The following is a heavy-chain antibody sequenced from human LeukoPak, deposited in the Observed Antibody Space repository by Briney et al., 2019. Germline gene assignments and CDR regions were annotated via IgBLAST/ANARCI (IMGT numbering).Heavy chain of an antibody. Sequence: GESLKISCKGSGYSFTSYWIGWVRQMPGKGLEWMGIIYPGDSDTRYSPSFQGQVTISADKSISTAYLQWSSLKASDTAMYYCARIPYCSGGSCPQYYFDHWGQGTLVAVSS. CDR3: ARIPYCSGGSCPQYYFDH. CDR1: GYSFTSYW. CDR2: IYPGDSDT. V-gene: IGHV5-51*01. D-gene: IGHD2-15*01. J-gene: IGHJ4*02.